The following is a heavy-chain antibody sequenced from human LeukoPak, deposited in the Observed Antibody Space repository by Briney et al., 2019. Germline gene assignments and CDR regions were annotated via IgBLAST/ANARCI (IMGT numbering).Heavy chain of an antibody. V-gene: IGHV1-46*01. D-gene: IGHD3-10*01. CDR1: GYTFTSYY. Sequence: ASVKVSCKASGYTFTSYYMHWVRQAPGQGLEWMGIINPSGGSTSYAQKFQGRVTMTRDTSTSTAYMELSSLRSEDTAVYYCARDLEADYYGSGSYYNYNWFDPWGQGTLVTVSS. J-gene: IGHJ5*02. CDR3: ARDLEADYYGSGSYYNYNWFDP. CDR2: INPSGGST.